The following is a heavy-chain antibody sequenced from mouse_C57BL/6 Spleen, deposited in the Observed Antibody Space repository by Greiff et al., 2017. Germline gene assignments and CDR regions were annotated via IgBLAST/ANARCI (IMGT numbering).Heavy chain of an antibody. CDR2: IYPRSGNT. D-gene: IGHD1-1*01. CDR3: ARSYYGSSSYYFDY. CDR1: GYTFTSYG. V-gene: IGHV1-81*01. J-gene: IGHJ2*01. Sequence: VQLKQSGAELARPGASVKLSCKASGYTFTSYGISWVKQRTGQGLEWIGEIYPRSGNTYYNEKFKGKATLTADKSSSTAYMELRSLTSEDSAVYFCARSYYGSSSYYFDYWGQGTTLTVSS.